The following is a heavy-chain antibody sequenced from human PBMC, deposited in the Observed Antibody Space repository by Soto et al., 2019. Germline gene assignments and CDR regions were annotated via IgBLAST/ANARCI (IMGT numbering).Heavy chain of an antibody. CDR2: ISSTTNYI. Sequence: GGSLRLSCAASCFTFTRYSMNWVRQAPGKGLEWVSSISSTTNYIYYADSMKGRFTVSRDNAKNSVYLEMNSLSAEDTAVYYCARESEDLTSNFDYWGQGTLVTVSS. V-gene: IGHV3-21*01. CDR3: ARESEDLTSNFDY. J-gene: IGHJ4*02. CDR1: CFTFTRYS.